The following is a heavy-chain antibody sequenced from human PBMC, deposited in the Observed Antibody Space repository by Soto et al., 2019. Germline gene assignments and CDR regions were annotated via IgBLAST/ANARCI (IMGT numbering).Heavy chain of an antibody. CDR2: IYYSGST. CDR1: GGSISSYY. D-gene: IGHD1-26*01. V-gene: IGHV4-59*01. CDR3: ARDTNSGTLFY. J-gene: IGHJ4*02. Sequence: PSETLSLTCTVSGGSISSYYWSWIRQPPGKGLEWIGYIYYSGSTNYNPSLKSRVTISVDTSKNQFSLKLSSVTAADTAVYYCARDTNSGTLFYWGQGTLVTVSS.